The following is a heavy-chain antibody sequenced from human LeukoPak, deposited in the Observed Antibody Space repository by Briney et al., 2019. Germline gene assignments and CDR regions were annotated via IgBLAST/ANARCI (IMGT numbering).Heavy chain of an antibody. D-gene: IGHD6-13*01. CDR1: GYTFTSND. V-gene: IGHV1-8*01. CDR2: MNPNSGNT. J-gene: IGHJ5*02. Sequence: ASVKVSCKASGYTFTSNDINWVRQATGQGLEWMGWMNPNSGNTKYAQKFQGRVTMTRNTSISTAYMELSTLRSEDTAVYYCARRVAAANKGNWFDPWGQGTLVTVSS. CDR3: ARRVAAANKGNWFDP.